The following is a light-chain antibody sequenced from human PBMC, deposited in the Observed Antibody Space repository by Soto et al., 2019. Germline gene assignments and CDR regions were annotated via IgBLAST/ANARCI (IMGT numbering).Light chain of an antibody. V-gene: IGLV1-44*01. CDR1: SSNIGINT. CDR3: ATWDDSLDVHV. CDR2: GNN. Sequence: SVPNQPPSSSVTPGQTITISCSGGSSNIGINTVNWYEHLPGTSPRLLIYGNNQRPSGVPDRFSGSKSGTSASLAISGLQSEDEGHYYCATWDDSLDVHVFGTGTKVTV. J-gene: IGLJ1*01.